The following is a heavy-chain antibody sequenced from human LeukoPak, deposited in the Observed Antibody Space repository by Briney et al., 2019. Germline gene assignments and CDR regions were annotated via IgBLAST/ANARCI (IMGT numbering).Heavy chain of an antibody. J-gene: IGHJ3*02. D-gene: IGHD7-27*01. CDR2: IYHSGST. CDR1: GGSISSGGYY. CDR3: ARFAFLGIGAFDI. V-gene: IGHV4-30-2*01. Sequence: PSQTLSLTCTVSGGSISSGGYYWSWIRQPPGKGLEWIGYIYHSGSTYYNPSLKSRVTISVGRSKNQFSLKLSSVTAADTAVYYCARFAFLGIGAFDIWGQGTMVTVSS.